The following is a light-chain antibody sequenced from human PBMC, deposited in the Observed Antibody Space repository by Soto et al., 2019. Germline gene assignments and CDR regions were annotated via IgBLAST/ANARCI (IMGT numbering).Light chain of an antibody. V-gene: IGLV1-44*01. Sequence: SVLTQPPSVSAAPGQKVTISCSGSSSNIGSNTVNWYLQLPGTAPKLLIYSNNQRPSGVPDRFSGSKSGTSASLAISGLQSEDEADYYCAAWDDSLNGLYVFGTGTKVTV. CDR1: SSNIGSNT. CDR2: SNN. CDR3: AAWDDSLNGLYV. J-gene: IGLJ1*01.